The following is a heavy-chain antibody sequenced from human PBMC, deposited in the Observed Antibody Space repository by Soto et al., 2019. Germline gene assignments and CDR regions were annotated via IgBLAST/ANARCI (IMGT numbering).Heavy chain of an antibody. CDR2: VSSSSGTIK. CDR1: GFTFSDYY. Sequence: GGSLRLSCAASGFTFSDYYMSWFRQAPERAPEWVSYVSSSSGTIKYYADSVKGRFTSSRDNAKNSLSLQMSSLRVEDTAVYYCARLGSIAAAGTPDYWGQGTLVTVS. D-gene: IGHD6-13*01. J-gene: IGHJ4*02. CDR3: ARLGSIAAAGTPDY. V-gene: IGHV3-11*01.